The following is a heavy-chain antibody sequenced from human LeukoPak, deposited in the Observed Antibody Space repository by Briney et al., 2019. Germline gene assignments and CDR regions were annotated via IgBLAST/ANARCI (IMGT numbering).Heavy chain of an antibody. D-gene: IGHD6-19*01. CDR1: GGSISSGDYY. Sequence: SETLSLTCTVSGGSISSGDYYWGWIRQPPGKGLEWIGHIHYSGSTYHDPSLKSRGLISVDTSKNQFSLILSSVTAADTAVYYCTKATKWLAFDDWGRGTLVTVSS. J-gene: IGHJ4*02. CDR3: TKATKWLAFDD. CDR2: IHYSGST. V-gene: IGHV4-30-4*01.